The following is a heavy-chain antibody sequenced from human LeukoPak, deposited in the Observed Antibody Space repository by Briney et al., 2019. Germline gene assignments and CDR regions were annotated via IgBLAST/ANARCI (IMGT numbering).Heavy chain of an antibody. CDR1: GFTFSSYT. V-gene: IGHV3-21*01. Sequence: GGSLRLSCAASGFTFSSYTMIWVRQAPGKGLEGVSSITRSSFYIFYADSVKGRFTISRDNAKNSLYLQMNSLRAEDTAVYYCARALYDSSGYYSHFDYWGQGTLVTVSS. J-gene: IGHJ4*02. CDR3: ARALYDSSGYYSHFDY. CDR2: ITRSSFYI. D-gene: IGHD3-22*01.